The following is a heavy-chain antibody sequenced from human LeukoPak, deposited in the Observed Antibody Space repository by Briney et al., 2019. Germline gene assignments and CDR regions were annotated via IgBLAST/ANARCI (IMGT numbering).Heavy chain of an antibody. V-gene: IGHV4-4*07. Sequence: SETLSLTCTVSGGSISSYYWSWIRQPAGKGLEWIGRIYTSGSTNYNPSLKSRVTISVDTSKNQFSLKLSSVTAADTAVYYCARSPRITIMRGAFDIWGQGTMVTVSS. J-gene: IGHJ3*02. CDR2: IYTSGST. CDR3: ARSPRITIMRGAFDI. D-gene: IGHD3-3*01. CDR1: GGSISSYY.